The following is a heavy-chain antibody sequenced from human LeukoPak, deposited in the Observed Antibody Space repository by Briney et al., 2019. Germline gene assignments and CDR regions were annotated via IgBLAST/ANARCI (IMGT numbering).Heavy chain of an antibody. CDR2: ISGSGGST. D-gene: IGHD2-2*02. V-gene: IGHV3-23*01. J-gene: IGHJ5*02. CDR3: AKGGYCSSTSCYTSWFDP. Sequence: PGGSLRLSCAASGFTFSSYAMSWIRQAPGKGLEWVSAISGSGGSTYYADSVKGRFTISRDNSKNTLYLQMNSLRAEDTAVYYCAKGGYCSSTSCYTSWFDPWGQGTLVTVSS. CDR1: GFTFSSYA.